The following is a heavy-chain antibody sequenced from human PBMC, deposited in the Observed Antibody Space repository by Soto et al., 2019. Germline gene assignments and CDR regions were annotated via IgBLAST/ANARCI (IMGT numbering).Heavy chain of an antibody. V-gene: IGHV3-7*01. CDR3: ARDFYGGYTSGPGDY. Sequence: GGSLRLSCAASGFVFSAYWMSLVRQSPGKGLEWVANIHGDGGKIYYVDSVKGRFTISRDNAKRSLYLQMNSLRAEDTAVYYCARDFYGGYTSGPGDYWGQGALVTVS. CDR1: GFVFSAYW. D-gene: IGHD5-18*01. J-gene: IGHJ4*02. CDR2: IHGDGGKI.